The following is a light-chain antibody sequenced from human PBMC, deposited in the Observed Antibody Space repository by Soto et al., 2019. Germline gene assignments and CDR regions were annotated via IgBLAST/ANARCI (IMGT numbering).Light chain of an antibody. V-gene: IGKV1-5*03. Sequence: DIQMTQSPSTLSASVGDRVTITCRAGQNIYNWLAWYQQKPGKAPKLLIYMASTLESGVPSRFSGSGSGTEFTLTLSSLQPDDFATYYYQQYTSYPYTFGSGAKLEMK. J-gene: IGKJ2*01. CDR3: QQYTSYPYT. CDR1: QNIYNW. CDR2: MAS.